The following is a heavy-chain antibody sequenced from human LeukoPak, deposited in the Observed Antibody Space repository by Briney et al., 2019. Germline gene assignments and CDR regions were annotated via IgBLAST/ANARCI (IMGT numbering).Heavy chain of an antibody. CDR3: AIGPDYGSGGS. J-gene: IGHJ5*02. CDR1: GFTFSSYS. D-gene: IGHD3-10*01. V-gene: IGHV3-21*01. CDR2: ISSSSSYI. Sequence: GGSLRLSCAASGFTFSSYSMNWVRQAPGKGLEWVSSISSSSSYIYYADSVKGRFTISRDNAKNSLYLQMNSLRVEDTGLYYCAIGPDYGSGGSWGQGTLVTVSS.